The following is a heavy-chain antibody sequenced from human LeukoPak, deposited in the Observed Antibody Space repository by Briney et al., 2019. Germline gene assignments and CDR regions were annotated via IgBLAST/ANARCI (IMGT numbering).Heavy chain of an antibody. CDR3: ARDLPHSGYFDY. CDR2: IYYSGST. CDR1: GGSISTYY. J-gene: IGHJ4*02. Sequence: SETLSLTCTVSGGSISTYYWSWIRQPPGKGLEWIGSIYYSGSTYYNPSLKSRVTISVDTSKNQFSLKLSSVTAADTAVYYCARDLPHSGYFDYWGQGTLVTVSS. V-gene: IGHV4-39*07.